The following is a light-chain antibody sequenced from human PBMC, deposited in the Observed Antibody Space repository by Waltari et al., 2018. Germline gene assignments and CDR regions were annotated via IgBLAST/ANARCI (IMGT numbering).Light chain of an antibody. J-gene: IGKJ4*01. Sequence: EIVMTQSPVTLYVSPGERATISCRASQGVSSKLAWYQQKFGQAPKVLIYDVSTRATGTPARFSGTGSGTEFTLISSSLQSEDFALYYCQQYYNWPLTFGGGTKVEIK. V-gene: IGKV3-15*01. CDR2: DVS. CDR3: QQYYNWPLT. CDR1: QGVSSK.